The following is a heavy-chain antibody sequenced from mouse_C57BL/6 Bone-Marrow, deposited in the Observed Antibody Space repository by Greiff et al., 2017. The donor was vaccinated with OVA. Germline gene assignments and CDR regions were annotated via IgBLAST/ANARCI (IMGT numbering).Heavy chain of an antibody. D-gene: IGHD2-3*01. J-gene: IGHJ4*01. CDR2: IYPGDGDT. V-gene: IGHV1-82*01. CDR1: GYAFSSSW. CDR3: ARGYDGYYLYYYAMDY. Sequence: VQLQQSGPELVKPGASVKISCKASGYAFSSSWMNWVKQRPGKGLEWIGRIYPGDGDTNYNGKFKGKATLTADKSSSTAYMQLSSLTSEDSAVYFCARGYDGYYLYYYAMDYWGQGTSVTVSS.